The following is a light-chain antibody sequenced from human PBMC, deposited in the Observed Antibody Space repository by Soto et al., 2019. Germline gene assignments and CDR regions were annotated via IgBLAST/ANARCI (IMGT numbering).Light chain of an antibody. Sequence: QSALTQPASVSKSAGQSITISCTVTSSDVGGYNYVSWYQQHPGNAPKLMIYEVSDRPSGVYNRFSGSKSGNTSSLTISGLQAEDEADYYCSSYTNNSTYVFGPGTQVTVL. CDR1: SSDVGGYNY. CDR3: SSYTNNSTYV. V-gene: IGLV2-14*01. CDR2: EVS. J-gene: IGLJ1*01.